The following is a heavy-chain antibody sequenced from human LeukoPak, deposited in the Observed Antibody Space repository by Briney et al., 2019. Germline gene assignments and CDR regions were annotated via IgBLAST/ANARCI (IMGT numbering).Heavy chain of an antibody. CDR3: AKPYYYDSSGYYYYYYYGMDV. V-gene: IGHV1-2*02. CDR2: INPNSGGT. Sequence: ASVKVSCKAPGYTFTGYYMHWVRQAPGQGLEWMGWINPNSGGTNYAQRFQGRVTMTRDTSISTAYMELSRLRSDDTAVYYCAKPYYYDSSGYYYYYYYGMDVWGQGTTVTVSS. J-gene: IGHJ6*02. D-gene: IGHD3-22*01. CDR1: GYTFTGYY.